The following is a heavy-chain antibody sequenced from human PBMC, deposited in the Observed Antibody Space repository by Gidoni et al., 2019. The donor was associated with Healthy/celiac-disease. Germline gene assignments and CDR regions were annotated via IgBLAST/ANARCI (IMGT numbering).Heavy chain of an antibody. D-gene: IGHD3-3*01. CDR2: ISYDGSNN. V-gene: IGHV3-30*18. CDR1: GFTFSSYG. CDR3: AKDRQYDFWSGDYDLRDDGMDV. J-gene: IGHJ6*02. Sequence: GESGGGVVQPGRSLRLSCAASGFTFSSYGMHWVRQAPGKGLEWVAVISYDGSNNYYADSVKGRFTISRDNSKNTLYLQMNSLRAEDTAVYYCAKDRQYDFWSGDYDLRDDGMDVWGQGTTVTVSS.